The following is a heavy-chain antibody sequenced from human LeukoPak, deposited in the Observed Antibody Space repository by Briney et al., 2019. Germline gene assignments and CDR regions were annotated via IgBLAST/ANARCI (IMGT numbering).Heavy chain of an antibody. CDR1: GFTFSNAW. CDR2: IKQDGSEK. Sequence: PGGSLRLSCAASGFTFSNAWMTWVRQAPGKGLEWVANIKQDGSEKYYVDSVRGRFTISRDNAKNSLYLQMTSLRAEDTAVYYCARKGCFGSRCHDASDVWGQGTMVTVSS. D-gene: IGHD2-15*01. CDR3: ARKGCFGSRCHDASDV. J-gene: IGHJ3*01. V-gene: IGHV3-7*05.